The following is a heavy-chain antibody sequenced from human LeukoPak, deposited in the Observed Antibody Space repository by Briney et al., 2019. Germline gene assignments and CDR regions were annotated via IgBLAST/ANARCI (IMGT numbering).Heavy chain of an antibody. V-gene: IGHV4-39*01. CDR3: ARALTHHFDY. D-gene: IGHD3-9*01. J-gene: IGHJ4*02. CDR1: GGSISSSSYY. CDR2: IYYSGST. Sequence: SETLSLTCTVSGGSISSSSYYWGWIRQPPGKGLEWIGSIYYSGSTYYNPSLKSRVTISVDTSKNQFSLKLSSVTAADTAVYYCARALTHHFDYWGQGTLVTVSS.